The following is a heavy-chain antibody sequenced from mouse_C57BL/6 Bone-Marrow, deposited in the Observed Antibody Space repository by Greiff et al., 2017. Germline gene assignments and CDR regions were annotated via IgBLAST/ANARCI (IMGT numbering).Heavy chain of an antibody. CDR3: ARFCYSFAD. V-gene: IGHV1-7*01. J-gene: IGHJ3*01. D-gene: IGHD1-1*01. CDR1: GYTFPSYW. CDR2: NNPSSGYT. Sequence: QVQLQQSGAELAKPGASVKLSCKASGYTFPSYWMHLVKPRHGQGLAWIGYNNPSSGYTKYNQKFKDKATLTADKSSITDYMHLSSLTYDDSAVYYCARFCYSFADGGQATLVTVFA.